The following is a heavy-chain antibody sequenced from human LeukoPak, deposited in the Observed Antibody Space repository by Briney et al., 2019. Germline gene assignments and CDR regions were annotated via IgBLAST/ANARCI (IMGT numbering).Heavy chain of an antibody. D-gene: IGHD5-18*01. CDR3: ARGRYSYGYVGYFDY. Sequence: SVTLSFTGAGYAGSFSGYNWSWIHQSPGKGLERIGEVNHSGSTNYNPSLKGRVTISVDTSKNQFSLKLSSVTAADTAVYYCARGRYSYGYVGYFDYWGQGTLVTVSS. CDR2: VNHSGST. J-gene: IGHJ4*02. V-gene: IGHV4-34*01. CDR1: AGSFSGYN.